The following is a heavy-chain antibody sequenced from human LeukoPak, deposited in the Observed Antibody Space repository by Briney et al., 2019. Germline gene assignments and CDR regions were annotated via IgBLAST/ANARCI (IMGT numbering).Heavy chain of an antibody. J-gene: IGHJ4*02. V-gene: IGHV4-4*07. Sequence: SETLSLTCTVSGGSISSYYWSWIRQPAGKGLEWIGRIYTSGSTNYNPSLKSRVTMSVDTSKNQFSLQLTSVTAADTAVYYCAREREGYCSSISCYGGDYWGQGTLVTVSS. D-gene: IGHD2-2*01. CDR3: AREREGYCSSISCYGGDY. CDR2: IYTSGST. CDR1: GGSISSYY.